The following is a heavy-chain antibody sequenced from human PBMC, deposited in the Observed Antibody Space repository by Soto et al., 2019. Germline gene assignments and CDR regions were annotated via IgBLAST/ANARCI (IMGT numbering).Heavy chain of an antibody. J-gene: IGHJ6*02. CDR3: ARAIVVTIGGMDV. CDR1: GGSINSDDYY. Sequence: PSETLSLTCTVSGGSINSDDYYWSWVRQPPGKGLEWIGYTYYSGSTYLNPSLKSRGSISKDTSRNQFSLRLSSVTAADTAVYYCARAIVVTIGGMDVWGQGTTVTVSS. D-gene: IGHD5-12*01. CDR2: TYYSGST. V-gene: IGHV4-30-4*08.